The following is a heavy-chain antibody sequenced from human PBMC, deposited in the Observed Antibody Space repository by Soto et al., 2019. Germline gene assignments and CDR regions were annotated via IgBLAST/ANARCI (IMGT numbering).Heavy chain of an antibody. Sequence: EVQLVESGGGLIQPGGSLRLSCAASGFIVSSNYMSWVRQAPGKGLEWVSVIYSGGSTYYADSVKGRFTISRDNSKNTLYLQMNSLRAEDTAVYYCARDNYSGLNYYGMDVWGQGTTVTVSS. CDR2: IYSGGST. D-gene: IGHD4-4*01. J-gene: IGHJ6*02. CDR3: ARDNYSGLNYYGMDV. V-gene: IGHV3-53*01. CDR1: GFIVSSNY.